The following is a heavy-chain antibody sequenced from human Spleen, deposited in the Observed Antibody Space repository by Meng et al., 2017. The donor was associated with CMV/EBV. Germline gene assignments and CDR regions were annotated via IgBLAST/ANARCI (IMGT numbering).Heavy chain of an antibody. CDR3: ARDRGYYDILTGYNPGAFDI. CDR1: GYPFTSYG. Sequence: ASVKVSCKASGYPFTSYGITWVRQAPGQGLEWMGWVSGYNGKTNYAQKLQGRVTMTTDTSTTTAYMELRSLRSDDTAVYYCARDRGYYDILTGYNPGAFDIWGQGTMVTVSS. J-gene: IGHJ3*02. CDR2: VSGYNGKT. V-gene: IGHV1-18*01. D-gene: IGHD3-9*01.